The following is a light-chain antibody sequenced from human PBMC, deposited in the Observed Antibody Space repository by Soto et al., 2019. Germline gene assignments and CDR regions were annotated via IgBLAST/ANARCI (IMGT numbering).Light chain of an antibody. CDR3: QQRNVWPPIT. J-gene: IGKJ5*01. CDR2: WAS. V-gene: IGKV4-1*01. CDR1: QTVLYSSNNQNY. Sequence: DIVMTQSPDSLAVSLGERATINCKSSQTVLYSSNNQNYLAWYQQKPGQPPKLLIYWASTRESGVPDRFSGSGSETDFTLTISSLEPEDFAVYYCQQRNVWPPITFGQGTQREIK.